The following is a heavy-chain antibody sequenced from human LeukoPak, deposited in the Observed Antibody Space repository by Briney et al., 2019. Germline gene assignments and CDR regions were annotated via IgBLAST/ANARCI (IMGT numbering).Heavy chain of an antibody. CDR3: AIGGPGIVGALGAFDI. D-gene: IGHD1-26*01. V-gene: IGHV4-4*07. Sequence: ASQTLSLTCTVSGGSISSYYWSWIRQPAGKGLEWIGRIYTSGSTNYNPSLKSRVTMSVDTSKNQFSLKLSSVTAADTAVYYCAIGGPGIVGALGAFDIWGQGTMVTVSS. CDR1: GGSISSYY. J-gene: IGHJ3*02. CDR2: IYTSGST.